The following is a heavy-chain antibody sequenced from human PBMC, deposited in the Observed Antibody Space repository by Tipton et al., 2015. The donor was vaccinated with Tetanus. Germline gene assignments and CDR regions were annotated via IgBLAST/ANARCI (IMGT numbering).Heavy chain of an antibody. CDR1: GFTFSSYG. Sequence: TASGFTFSSYGMHWVRQAPGKGLEWVAVIANDGSNKYYADSVKGRFTISRDNSENTLNLQMNSLRAEDTAVYHCAKNFRKEYYYGSGENYGMDVWGQGTTVTVSS. J-gene: IGHJ6*02. CDR3: AKNFRKEYYYGSGENYGMDV. CDR2: IANDGSNK. D-gene: IGHD3-10*01. V-gene: IGHV3-30*18.